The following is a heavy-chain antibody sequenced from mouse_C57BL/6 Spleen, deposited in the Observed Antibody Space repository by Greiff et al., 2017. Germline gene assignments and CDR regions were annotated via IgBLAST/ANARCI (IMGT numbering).Heavy chain of an antibody. J-gene: IGHJ4*01. CDR2: IYPGDGDT. Sequence: VQLQQSGAELVKPGASVKISCKASGYAFSSYWMNWVKQRPGKGLEWIGQIYPGDGDTNYNGKFKGKATLTADKSSSTAYMQLSSLTSEDSAVYFCAISSSYYARDYWGQGTSVTVSS. V-gene: IGHV1-80*01. CDR3: AISSSYYARDY. CDR1: GYAFSSYW. D-gene: IGHD1-1*01.